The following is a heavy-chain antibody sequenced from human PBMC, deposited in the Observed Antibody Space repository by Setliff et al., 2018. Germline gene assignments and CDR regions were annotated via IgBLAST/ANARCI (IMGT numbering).Heavy chain of an antibody. CDR1: GDSISSGDYF. Sequence: SETLSLTCTVSGDSISSGDYFWSRIRQPPGKGLEWIAYIYHSGSAYYNPSLKSRVTMSVDTSKNQFSLRLTSVTAADTAVYYCAREVGTSTSSDAFDVWGQGMRVTV. V-gene: IGHV4-30-4*08. CDR3: AREVGTSTSSDAFDV. D-gene: IGHD1-26*01. J-gene: IGHJ3*01. CDR2: IYHSGSA.